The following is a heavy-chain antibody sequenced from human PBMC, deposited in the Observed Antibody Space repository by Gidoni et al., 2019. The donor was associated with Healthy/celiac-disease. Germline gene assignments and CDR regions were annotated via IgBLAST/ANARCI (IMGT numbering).Heavy chain of an antibody. J-gene: IGHJ4*02. CDR3: ARDGYGDYGPFDY. D-gene: IGHD4-17*01. CDR2: ISSSSSYI. CDR1: GFTFSSYS. Sequence: EVQLVESGGGLVKPGGSLRLSCAASGFTFSSYSRNWVRQAPGKGLEWVSSISSSSSYIYYADSVKGRFTISRDNAKNSLYLQMNSLRAEDTAVYYCARDGYGDYGPFDYWGQGTLVTVSS. V-gene: IGHV3-21*01.